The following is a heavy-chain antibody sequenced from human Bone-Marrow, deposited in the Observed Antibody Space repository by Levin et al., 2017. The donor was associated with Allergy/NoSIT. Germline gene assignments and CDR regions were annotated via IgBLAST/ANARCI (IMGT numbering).Heavy chain of an antibody. J-gene: IGHJ4*02. D-gene: IGHD6-19*01. Sequence: GGSLRLSCAASGFTFNTFWVHWVRQAPGKGLVWVSLISPDGSRTDYADSVKGRFTISSDNAKSTLYLQMDNLRAEDSAVYFCARGGSGFFAVGDYWGQGTQVTVSS. CDR3: ARGGSGFFAVGDY. V-gene: IGHV3-74*01. CDR2: ISPDGSRT. CDR1: GFTFNTFW.